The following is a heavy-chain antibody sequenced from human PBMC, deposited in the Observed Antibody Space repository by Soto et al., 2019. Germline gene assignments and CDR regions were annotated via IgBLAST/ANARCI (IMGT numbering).Heavy chain of an antibody. CDR3: AKNYYFDY. J-gene: IGHJ4*02. Sequence: VQLLESGGDLVQPGGSLRLTCAASGFIFTSNAMSWVRQVPGKGLEWVSSINVDDSTYYTESVRGRFTVSRDNSKNTLYLQMNSLRAEDTALYYCAKNYYFDYWGRGTLVTVSS. V-gene: IGHV3-23*01. CDR2: INVDDST. CDR1: GFIFTSNA.